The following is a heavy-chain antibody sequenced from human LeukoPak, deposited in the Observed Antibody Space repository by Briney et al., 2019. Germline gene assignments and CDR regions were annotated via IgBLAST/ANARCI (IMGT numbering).Heavy chain of an antibody. J-gene: IGHJ6*02. CDR1: GYTFTGYY. CDR3: ASRLPGTAMVTDYYYYGMDV. Sequence: ASVKVSCKASGYTFTGYYMHWVRQAPGQGLEWMGWINPNSGGTNYAQKLQGRVTMTTDTSTSTAYMELRSLRSDDTAVYYCASRLPGTAMVTDYYYYGMDVWGQGTTVTVSS. D-gene: IGHD5-18*01. CDR2: INPNSGGT. V-gene: IGHV1-2*02.